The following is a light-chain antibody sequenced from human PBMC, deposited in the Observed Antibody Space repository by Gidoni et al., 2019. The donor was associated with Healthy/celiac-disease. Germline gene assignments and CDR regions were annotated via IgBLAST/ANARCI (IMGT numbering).Light chain of an antibody. CDR1: PSVRSN. CDR3: QQDNNGPPRVT. J-gene: IGKJ3*01. Sequence: EIVLTQSPSPLSVSPGERATLSCRASPSVRSNLAWYQQKPGQAPRRLIYGASTRAPGIPARVSGSGSGTEFTLTISSLQSEDFAVYYCQQDNNGPPRVTFGPGTKVDIK. CDR2: GAS. V-gene: IGKV3-15*01.